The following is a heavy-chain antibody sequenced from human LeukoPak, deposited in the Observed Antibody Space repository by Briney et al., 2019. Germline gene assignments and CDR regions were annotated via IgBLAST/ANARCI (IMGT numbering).Heavy chain of an antibody. Sequence: ASVKVSXKASGYTFTGYYMHWVRQAPGQGLEWMGWINPNSGGTNYAQKFQGRVTMTRDTSISTAYMELSRLRSDDTAVYYCAREGDPYIVVVPAATGYWGQGTLVTVSS. CDR1: GYTFTGYY. CDR3: AREGDPYIVVVPAATGY. V-gene: IGHV1-2*02. J-gene: IGHJ4*02. D-gene: IGHD2-2*01. CDR2: INPNSGGT.